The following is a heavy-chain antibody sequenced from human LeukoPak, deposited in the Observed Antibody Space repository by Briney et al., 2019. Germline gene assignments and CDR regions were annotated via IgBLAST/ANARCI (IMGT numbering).Heavy chain of an antibody. V-gene: IGHV4-39*07. CDR1: GGSISTSNYY. Sequence: SETLSLTCTVSGGSISTSNYYWGWIRQPPGKGLEWIGNIFYSGSTYYSPSLKSRVTISVDTSKNQFSLRLNSVTAADTAVYYCARGNLWDYRRYYYYMDVWGKGTTVTISS. J-gene: IGHJ6*03. CDR3: ARGNLWDYRRYYYYMDV. CDR2: IFYSGST. D-gene: IGHD4-11*01.